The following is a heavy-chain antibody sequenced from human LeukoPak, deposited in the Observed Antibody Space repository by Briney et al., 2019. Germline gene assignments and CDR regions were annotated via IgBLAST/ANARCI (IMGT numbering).Heavy chain of an antibody. CDR2: IYSGGST. Sequence: GGSLRLSCAASGFTVSSNYMSWVRQAPGKGLEWVSVIYSGGSTYYADSVKGRFTISRDNSKNTLSLQMNSLRADDTAIYYCAKESISWYLDYWGQGTLVTVSS. CDR3: AKESISWYLDY. V-gene: IGHV3-53*01. D-gene: IGHD6-6*01. CDR1: GFTVSSNY. J-gene: IGHJ4*02.